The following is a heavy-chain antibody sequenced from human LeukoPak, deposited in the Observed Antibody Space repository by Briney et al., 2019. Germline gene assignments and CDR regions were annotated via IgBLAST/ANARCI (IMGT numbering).Heavy chain of an antibody. CDR1: GGSISSYY. CDR2: IYYSGST. D-gene: IGHD3-22*01. V-gene: IGHV4-59*12. Sequence: SETLSLTCTVSGGSISSYYWSWIRQPPGKGLEWIGYIYYSGSTNYNPSLKSRVTISVDTSKNQFSLKLSSVTAADTAVYYCARDGDNHYDSSGYYSAEYFQYWGQGTLVTVSS. CDR3: ARDGDNHYDSSGYYSAEYFQY. J-gene: IGHJ1*01.